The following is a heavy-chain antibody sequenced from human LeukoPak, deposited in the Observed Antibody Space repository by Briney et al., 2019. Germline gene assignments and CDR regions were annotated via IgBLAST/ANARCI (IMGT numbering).Heavy chain of an antibody. D-gene: IGHD7-27*01. V-gene: IGHV4-30-4*08. J-gene: IGHJ3*02. CDR2: IYYSGST. CDR3: ARRTGDDAFDI. CDR1: GGSISSGDYY. Sequence: PSQTLSLTCTVSGGSISSGDYYWSWIRQPPGKGLEWIGYIYYSGSTYYNPSLKSRVTISVDTSKNQFSLKLGSVTAADTAVYYCARRTGDDAFDIWGQGTMVTVSS.